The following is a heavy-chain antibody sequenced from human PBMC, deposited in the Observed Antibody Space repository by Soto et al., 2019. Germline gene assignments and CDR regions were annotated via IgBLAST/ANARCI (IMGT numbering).Heavy chain of an antibody. V-gene: IGHV1-69*12. CDR1: GGTFSSYA. D-gene: IGHD3-22*01. Sequence: QVQLVQSGAEVKKPGSSVKVSCKASGGTFSSYAISWVRQAPGQGLEWMGGIIPIFGTANYAQKFQGRVRITADESMSTAYMELSSLRSEDPAVYYCARARRGYYDSSGPPIGYWGQGTLVTVSS. CDR3: ARARRGYYDSSGPPIGY. CDR2: IIPIFGTA. J-gene: IGHJ4*02.